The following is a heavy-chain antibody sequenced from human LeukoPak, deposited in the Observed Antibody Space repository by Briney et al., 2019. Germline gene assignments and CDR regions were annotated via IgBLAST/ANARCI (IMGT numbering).Heavy chain of an antibody. CDR2: ISYDGSNK. V-gene: IGHV3-30-3*01. J-gene: IGHJ4*02. D-gene: IGHD3-22*01. CDR3: ARGGRDYYDSSGYY. Sequence: GRFLRLSCAASGFTFSSYAMHWVRQAPGKGLEWVAVISYDGSNKYYADSVKGRFTISRDNSKNTLYLQMNSLRAEDTAVYYCARGGRDYYDSSGYYWGQGTLVTVSS. CDR1: GFTFSSYA.